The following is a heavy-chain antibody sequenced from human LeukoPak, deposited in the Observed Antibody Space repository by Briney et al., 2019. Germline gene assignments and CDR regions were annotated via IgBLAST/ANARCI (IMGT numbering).Heavy chain of an antibody. CDR3: ARRYCSSTSCYGGRFDY. J-gene: IGHJ4*02. CDR2: IYYSGST. Sequence: SETLSLTCTVSGGSISSSSYYWGWIRQPPGKGLEWIGSIYYSGSTYYNPSLKSRVTISVDTSKNQFSLKLSSVTAADTAVYYCARRYCSSTSCYGGRFDYWGQGTLVTVSS. V-gene: IGHV4-39*01. D-gene: IGHD2-2*01. CDR1: GGSISSSSYY.